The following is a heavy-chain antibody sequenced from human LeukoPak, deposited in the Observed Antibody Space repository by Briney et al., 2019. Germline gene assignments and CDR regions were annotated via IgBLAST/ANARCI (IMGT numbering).Heavy chain of an antibody. CDR2: ISGYNGDT. Sequence: ASVKVSCKASGYTFTSYGLSWVRQAPGQGLEWMGWISGYNGDTNYAQKLQGRVTMTTDTSTNTAYMELGSLRSDDTAVYYCARNLYRDGYNNWFDPWGQGTLVTVSS. D-gene: IGHD5-24*01. V-gene: IGHV1-18*01. CDR1: GYTFTSYG. J-gene: IGHJ5*02. CDR3: ARNLYRDGYNNWFDP.